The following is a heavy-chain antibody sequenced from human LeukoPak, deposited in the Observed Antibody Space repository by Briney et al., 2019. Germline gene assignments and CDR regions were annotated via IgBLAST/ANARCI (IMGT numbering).Heavy chain of an antibody. CDR3: ARDTGSGYDLDY. D-gene: IGHD5-12*01. J-gene: IGHJ4*02. V-gene: IGHV3-11*01. CDR1: GFTFSDYY. CDR2: ISSGSTI. Sequence: GGSLRLSCAASGFTFSDYYMSWIRQAPGKGLEWVSYISSGSTIYYADSVKGRFTISRDNAKNSLYLQMNSLRAEDTAVYYCARDTGSGYDLDYWGQGTLVTVSS.